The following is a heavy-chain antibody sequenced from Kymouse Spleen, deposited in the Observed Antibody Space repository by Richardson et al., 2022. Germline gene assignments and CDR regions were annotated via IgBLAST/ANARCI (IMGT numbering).Heavy chain of an antibody. CDR3: ARWDTMVRGVSFDY. CDR2: INHSGST. CDR1: GGSFSGYY. D-gene: IGHD3-10*01. V-gene: IGHV4-34*01. J-gene: IGHJ4*02. Sequence: QVQLQQWGAGLLKPSETLSLTCAVYGGSFSGYYWSWIRQPPGKGLEWIGEINHSGSTNYNPSLKSRVTISVDTSKNQFSLKLSSVTAADTAVYYCARWDTMVRGVSFDYWGQGTLVTVSS.